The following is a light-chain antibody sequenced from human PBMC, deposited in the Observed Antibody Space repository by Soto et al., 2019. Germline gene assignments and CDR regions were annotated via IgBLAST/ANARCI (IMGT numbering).Light chain of an antibody. CDR2: GTS. V-gene: IGKV3-20*01. Sequence: EIVLTQSPGTLSLSAGERSTLSCRASQSVDSSSLAWYQQKPGQAPRLLIYGTSSRATGIPDRFSGSGSGTDFSSTISSLEPEDFPVYYCQQYGTSPLTIGPGTKVDI. J-gene: IGKJ3*01. CDR1: QSVDSSS. CDR3: QQYGTSPLT.